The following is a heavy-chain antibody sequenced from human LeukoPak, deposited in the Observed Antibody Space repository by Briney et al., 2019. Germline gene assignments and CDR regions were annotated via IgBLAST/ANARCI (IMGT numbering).Heavy chain of an antibody. CDR1: GYSIISGFF. CDR3: ARDCSSTSCSLADAFDI. J-gene: IGHJ3*02. D-gene: IGHD2-2*01. CDR2: SHYAGRT. Sequence: SETLSLTCTVSGYSIISGFFWGWIRQPPGKGLEWIGSSHYAGRTYYNPSLSSRVTISVDTSKNQFSLKLSSVTAADTAVYYCARDCSSTSCSLADAFDIWGQGTMVTVSS. V-gene: IGHV4-38-2*02.